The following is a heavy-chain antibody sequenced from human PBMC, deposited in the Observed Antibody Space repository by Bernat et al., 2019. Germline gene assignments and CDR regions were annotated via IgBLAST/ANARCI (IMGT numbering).Heavy chain of an antibody. Sequence: VQLVESGGGLVQPGGSLRLSCVASGFTFSDYEMNWVRQAPGKGLEWVAYISSSSSYTNYADSVKGRFTISRDNAKNSLYLQMNSLRAEDTAVYYCARGTSTSAPYMDVWGKGTTVTVSS. CDR2: ISSSSSYT. V-gene: IGHV3-11*05. J-gene: IGHJ6*03. CDR1: GFTFSDYE. CDR3: ARGTSTSAPYMDV.